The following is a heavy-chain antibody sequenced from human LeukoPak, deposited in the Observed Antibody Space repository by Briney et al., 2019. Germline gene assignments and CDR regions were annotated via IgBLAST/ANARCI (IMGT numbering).Heavy chain of an antibody. V-gene: IGHV3-30*18. J-gene: IGHJ5*02. Sequence: GRSLRLSCAASGFTFSSYGMHWVRQAPGKGLEWVAVISYDGSNKYYADSVKGRFTISRDNSKNTLYLQMNSLRAEDTAVYYCAKEYYINWFDPCGQGTLVTVSS. CDR2: ISYDGSNK. D-gene: IGHD3-10*01. CDR3: AKEYYINWFDP. CDR1: GFTFSSYG.